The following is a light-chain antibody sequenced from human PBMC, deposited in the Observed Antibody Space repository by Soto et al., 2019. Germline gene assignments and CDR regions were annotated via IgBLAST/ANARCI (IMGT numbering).Light chain of an antibody. V-gene: IGKV1-39*01. CDR3: QQAYSTPFT. J-gene: IGKJ3*01. Sequence: DIQMTQSPSSLSASVGDRVTITCRASETISRYLNWYQQKPGKAPKLMIYAASSLQSGVPSRFCGSGSGTDFTLTISSLQPEDFATYYCQQAYSTPFTFGPGTKVDIK. CDR2: AAS. CDR1: ETISRY.